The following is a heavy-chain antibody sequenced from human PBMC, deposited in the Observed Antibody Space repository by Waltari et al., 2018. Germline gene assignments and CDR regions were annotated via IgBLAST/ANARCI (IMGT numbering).Heavy chain of an antibody. CDR2: ISYDGGNK. CDR1: GFTFSSYA. Sequence: QVQLVESGGGVVQPGRSLRLSCAASGFTFSSYAMHWVRQAPGKGLEWVAVISYDGGNKYYADSVKGRFTISRDNSKNTLYLQMNSLRAEDTAVYYCARDHSSSRGNFDYWGQGTLVTVSS. V-gene: IGHV3-30-3*01. CDR3: ARDHSSSRGNFDY. D-gene: IGHD6-6*01. J-gene: IGHJ4*02.